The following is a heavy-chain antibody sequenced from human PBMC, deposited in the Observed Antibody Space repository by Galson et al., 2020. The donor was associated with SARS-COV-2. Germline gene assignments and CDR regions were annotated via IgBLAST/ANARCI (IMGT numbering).Heavy chain of an antibody. V-gene: IGHV3-23*01. J-gene: IGHJ6*02. CDR1: GFTFSSYA. CDR3: AKPPPGRRSRSSSYYYGLDV. CDR2: LTASGGST. D-gene: IGHD6-6*01. Sequence: GGSLRLSCAASGFTFSSYAMTWVRHAPGNGLEWVSSLTASGGSTHYLDSIKGRFTTSRDNSKNTLYLQMNSLRAEDPAVYYCAKPPPGRRSRSSSYYYGLDVWGQGTTVTVSS.